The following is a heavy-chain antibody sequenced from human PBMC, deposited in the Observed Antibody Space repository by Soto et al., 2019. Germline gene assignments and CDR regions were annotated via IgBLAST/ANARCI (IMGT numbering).Heavy chain of an antibody. CDR2: ISTNSQNT. Sequence: QVYLMQSGTEVKKPGASVKVSCKASGYSFTTNGISWVRQAPGQGLEWMGWISTNSQNTNYPQKLQGRVTLTTDTSTRTAYMELRSRRFDDTAVYYCVRDVNHAFDIWGQGTRVIVS. V-gene: IGHV1-18*01. CDR3: VRDVNHAFDI. CDR1: GYSFTTNG. J-gene: IGHJ3*02.